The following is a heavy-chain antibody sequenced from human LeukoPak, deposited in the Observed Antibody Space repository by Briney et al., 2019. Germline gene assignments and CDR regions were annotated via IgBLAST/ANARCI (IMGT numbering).Heavy chain of an antibody. CDR1: GFTFSSYF. Sequence: PGGSLRLSCAASGFTFSSYFMGWVRQAPGKGLEWVSSISGSGGKTYYTNSVKGRFTISRDKSKNTLYLQMNSLRAEDTAVYYRAQSGQFDSWGQGTLVTVSS. CDR2: ISGSGGKT. CDR3: AQSGQFDS. V-gene: IGHV3-23*01. J-gene: IGHJ5*01. D-gene: IGHD2-8*02.